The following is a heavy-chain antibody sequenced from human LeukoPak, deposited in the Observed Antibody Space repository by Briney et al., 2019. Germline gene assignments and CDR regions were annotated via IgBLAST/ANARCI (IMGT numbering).Heavy chain of an antibody. Sequence: PSETLSLTCTVSGGSISTYSWSWIRQPPGKGLEWIGYIYYTGRTGYNPSLKSRVTISVDTSKNQFSLKLSSVTAADTAMYYCARGYSGTYLTVGYWGQGTLVTVSS. CDR1: GGSISTYS. CDR3: ARGYSGTYLTVGY. CDR2: IYYTGRT. D-gene: IGHD1-26*01. J-gene: IGHJ4*02. V-gene: IGHV4-59*01.